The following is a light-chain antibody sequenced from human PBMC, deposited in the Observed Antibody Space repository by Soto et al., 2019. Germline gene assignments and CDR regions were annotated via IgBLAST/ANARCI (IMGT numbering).Light chain of an antibody. Sequence: EIVLTQSPATLSLSPGERATLSCRASQSIDGYVAWFQQKPGQPPRLLIYDVSNRAIGVPARFSGSGSGTDYTLTINSLEREDFAVYYCQQYNNWPITFGQGTRLEIK. J-gene: IGKJ5*01. V-gene: IGKV3-11*01. CDR2: DVS. CDR3: QQYNNWPIT. CDR1: QSIDGY.